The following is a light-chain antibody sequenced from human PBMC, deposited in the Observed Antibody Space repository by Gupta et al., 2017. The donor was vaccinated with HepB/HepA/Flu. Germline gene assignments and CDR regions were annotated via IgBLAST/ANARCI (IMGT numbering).Light chain of an antibody. CDR2: DVS. Sequence: QSALTHPASVVGSPGQPTTIPCPGTSSDVGGYNYVSWYQQHPGKAPKLMIYDVSNRPSGVSNRFSGSKSGNTASLTISGLQAEDEADYYCSSYTSSSTVVFGGGTKLTVL. CDR1: SSDVGGYNY. CDR3: SSYTSSSTVV. V-gene: IGLV2-14*01. J-gene: IGLJ2*01.